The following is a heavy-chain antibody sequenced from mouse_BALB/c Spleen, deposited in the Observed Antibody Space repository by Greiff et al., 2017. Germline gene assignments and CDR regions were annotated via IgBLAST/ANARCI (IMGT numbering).Heavy chain of an antibody. D-gene: IGHD3-1*01. J-gene: IGHJ4*01. Sequence: QVQLQQPGAELVKPGASVKLSCKASGYTFTSYWMHWVKQRPGQGLEWIGEIDPSDSYTNYNQKFKGKATLTVDKSSSTAYMQLSSLTSEDSAVYYCARQLGPYAMDYWGQGTSVTVSS. CDR2: IDPSDSYT. V-gene: IGHV1-69*02. CDR1: GYTFTSYW. CDR3: ARQLGPYAMDY.